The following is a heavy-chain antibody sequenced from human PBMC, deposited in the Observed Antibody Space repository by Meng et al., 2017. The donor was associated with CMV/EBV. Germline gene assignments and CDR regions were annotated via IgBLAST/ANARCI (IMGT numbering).Heavy chain of an antibody. V-gene: IGHV1-2*02. CDR2: INPNRGGT. Sequence: YTFTGYYMHWVRQAPGQGLEWMGWINPNRGGTNYAQKFQGRVTMTRDTSISTAYMELSRLRSDDTAVYYCARDFSHTAMGSRGSGYWGQGTLVTVSS. J-gene: IGHJ4*02. CDR3: ARDFSHTAMGSRGSGY. D-gene: IGHD5-18*01. CDR1: YTFTGYY.